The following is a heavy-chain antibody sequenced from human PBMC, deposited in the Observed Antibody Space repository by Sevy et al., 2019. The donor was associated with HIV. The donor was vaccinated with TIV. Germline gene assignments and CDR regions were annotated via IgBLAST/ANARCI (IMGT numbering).Heavy chain of an antibody. CDR1: GGSISSYV. V-gene: IGHV4-59*01. J-gene: IGHJ4*02. CDR3: TRDSTTRPRVLDY. D-gene: IGHD1-1*01. CDR2: IYFTGST. Sequence: AETLSLTCSVSGGSISSYVWTWVRQAPGKGLEWIANIYFTGSTDYSTSLKRRVTLSLDTSKSKFSLTMKSVTAADTAIYFCTRDSTTRPRVLDYWGQGTLVTVSS.